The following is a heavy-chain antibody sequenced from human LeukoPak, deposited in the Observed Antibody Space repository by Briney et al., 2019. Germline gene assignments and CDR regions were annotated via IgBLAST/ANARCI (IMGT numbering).Heavy chain of an antibody. CDR3: ASPGDYYYGMDV. J-gene: IGHJ6*02. V-gene: IGHV1-8*01. CDR2: MNPNSGNT. Sequence: ASVKVSCKASGYTFTSYGINWVRQATGQGLEWMGWMNPNSGNTGYAQKFQGRVTMTRNTSISTAYMELSSLRSEDTAVYYCASPGDYYYGMDVWGQGTTVTVSS. CDR1: GYTFTSYG.